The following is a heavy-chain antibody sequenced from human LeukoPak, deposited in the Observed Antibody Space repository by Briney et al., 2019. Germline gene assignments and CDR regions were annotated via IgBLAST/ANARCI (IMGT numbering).Heavy chain of an antibody. CDR1: GFTFSSYS. V-gene: IGHV3-48*01. J-gene: IGHJ4*02. CDR2: ISSSSSTI. Sequence: GGSLRLSCAASGFTFSSYSMNWVRQAPGKGLEWVSYISSSSSTIYYADSVKGRFTISRDNAKNSLYLQMNSLRAEDTAVYYCARHLYPWGTPFDQWGQGTLVTVST. CDR3: ARHLYPWGTPFDQ. D-gene: IGHD2-2*02.